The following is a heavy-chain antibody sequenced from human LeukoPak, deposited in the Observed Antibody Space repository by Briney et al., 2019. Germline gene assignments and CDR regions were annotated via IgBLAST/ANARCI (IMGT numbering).Heavy chain of an antibody. Sequence: SETLSLTCAVSGGSLSSGGYSWSWIRQPPGKGLEWIGYIYHSGSTYYNPSLKSRVTISVDRSKNQFSLKLSSVTAADTAVYYCARVKSGYIDYWGQGTLVTVSS. CDR1: GGSLSSGGYS. CDR3: ARVKSGYIDY. CDR2: IYHSGST. V-gene: IGHV4-30-2*01. J-gene: IGHJ4*02. D-gene: IGHD2-15*01.